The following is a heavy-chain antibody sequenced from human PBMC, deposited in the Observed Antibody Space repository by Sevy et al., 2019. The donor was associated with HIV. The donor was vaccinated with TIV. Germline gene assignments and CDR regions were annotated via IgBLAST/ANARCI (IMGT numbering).Heavy chain of an antibody. CDR3: AGEGGVATTGDHDAFDI. CDR2: IIPIFGTP. Sequence: ASVKVSCKASGDTFSTYGLSWVRQAPGQWLEWMGGIIPIFGTPNYAQKFQGRVTITADESASTAYMELSSLRSEDTALYYCAGEGGVATTGDHDAFDIWGHGTLVTVSS. V-gene: IGHV1-69*13. D-gene: IGHD7-27*01. J-gene: IGHJ3*02. CDR1: GDTFSTYG.